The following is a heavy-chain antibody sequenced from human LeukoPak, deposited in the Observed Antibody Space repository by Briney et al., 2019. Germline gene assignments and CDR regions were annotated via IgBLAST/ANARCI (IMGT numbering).Heavy chain of an antibody. CDR3: ARGGDYGDYVFHY. CDR1: GGSFSDYY. D-gene: IGHD4-17*01. CDR2: IYHSGGT. J-gene: IGHJ4*02. V-gene: IGHV4-34*01. Sequence: SETLSLTCAVYGGSFSDYYWTWIRQPPGKGLEWIGEIYHSGGTNYNPSLKSRVTISVDTSKNQFSLKLYSVTAADTAVYYCARGGDYGDYVFHYWGQGTLVTVSS.